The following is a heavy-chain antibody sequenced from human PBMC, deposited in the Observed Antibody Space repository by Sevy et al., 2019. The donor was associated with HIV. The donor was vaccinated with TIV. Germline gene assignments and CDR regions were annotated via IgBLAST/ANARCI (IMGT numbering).Heavy chain of an antibody. CDR2: INQDGSET. CDR1: GFTFSSYW. CDR3: ARLFYGSADY. V-gene: IGHV3-7*01. D-gene: IGHD3-10*01. J-gene: IGHJ4*02. Sequence: GGFLRLSCAASGFTFSSYWMSWVRQAPGKGLEWGATINQDGSETFYVDSVKGRFTISRHNPRKSLYLQMNSLSAEDTAVYDCARLFYGSADYWGQGTLVTVSS.